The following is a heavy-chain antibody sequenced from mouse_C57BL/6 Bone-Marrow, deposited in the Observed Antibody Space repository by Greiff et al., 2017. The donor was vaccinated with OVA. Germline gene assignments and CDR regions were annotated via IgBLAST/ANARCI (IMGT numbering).Heavy chain of an antibody. CDR3: ARCCYYGSSYEWYFDV. D-gene: IGHD1-1*01. CDR1: GYSITSDY. Sequence: VQLKESGPGLAKPSQTLSLTCSVTGYSITSDYWNWIRKFPGNKLEYMGYISYSGSTYYNPSLKSRISITRDTSKNQYYLQLNSVTTEDTATYYCARCCYYGSSYEWYFDVWGTGTTVTVSS. V-gene: IGHV3-8*01. J-gene: IGHJ1*03. CDR2: ISYSGST.